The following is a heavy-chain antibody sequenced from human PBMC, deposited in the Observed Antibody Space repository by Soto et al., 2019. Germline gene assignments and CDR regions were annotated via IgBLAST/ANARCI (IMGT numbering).Heavy chain of an antibody. V-gene: IGHV3-21*01. CDR3: ARDGIMITFGGVIVPFDY. CDR1: GFTLSSYS. Sequence: PGGSLRLSCAASGFTLSSYSMNWVRQAPGKGLEWVSSISSSSSYIYYADSVKGRFTISRDNAKNSLYLQMNSLRAEDTAVYYCARDGIMITFGGVIVPFDYWGQGTLVTVSS. D-gene: IGHD3-16*02. J-gene: IGHJ4*02. CDR2: ISSSSSYI.